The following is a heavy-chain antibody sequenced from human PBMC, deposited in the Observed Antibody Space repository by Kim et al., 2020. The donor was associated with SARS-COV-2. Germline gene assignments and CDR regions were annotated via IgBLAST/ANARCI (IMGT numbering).Heavy chain of an antibody. V-gene: IGHV3-20*01. D-gene: IGHD6-6*01. J-gene: IGHJ3*02. CDR1: GFTFDDYG. CDR3: AREIPPYSSSSFAFDI. CDR2: INWNGGST. Sequence: GGSLRLSCAASGFTFDDYGMSWVRQAPGKGLEWVSGINWNGGSTGYADSVKGRFTISRDNAKNSLYLQMNSLRAEDTALYHCAREIPPYSSSSFAFDIWGQGTMVTVSS.